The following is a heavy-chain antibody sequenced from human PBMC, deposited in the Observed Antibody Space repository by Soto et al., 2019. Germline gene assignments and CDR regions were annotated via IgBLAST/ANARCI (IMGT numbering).Heavy chain of an antibody. CDR2: INPSGGST. CDR1: GYTFTSYY. D-gene: IGHD3-22*01. V-gene: IGHV1-46*01. Sequence: SVKVSCKASGYTFTSYYMHWVRQAPGQGLEWMGIINPSGGSTSYAQKFQGRVTMTRDTSTSTVYMELSSLRSEDTAVYYCERDPPPYYDSSGYFNYWGQGPLVTVSS. J-gene: IGHJ4*02. CDR3: ERDPPPYYDSSGYFNY.